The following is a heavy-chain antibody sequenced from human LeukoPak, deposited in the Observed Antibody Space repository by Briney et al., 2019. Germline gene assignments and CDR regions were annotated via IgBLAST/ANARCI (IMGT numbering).Heavy chain of an antibody. CDR1: GFTFDDYA. CDR3: AKDKSRVVAVAGFDY. J-gene: IGHJ4*02. Sequence: GRSLRLSCAASGFTFDDYAMHWVRQAPGKGLEWVSGISWNSGSIGYADSVKGRFTISRDNAKNSLYLQMNSLRTEDTALYYCAKDKSRVVAVAGFDYWGQGTLVTVSS. V-gene: IGHV3-9*01. CDR2: ISWNSGSI. D-gene: IGHD6-19*01.